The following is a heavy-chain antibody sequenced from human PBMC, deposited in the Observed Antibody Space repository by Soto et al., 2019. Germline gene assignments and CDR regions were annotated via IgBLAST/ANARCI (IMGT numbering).Heavy chain of an antibody. V-gene: IGHV1-18*04. CDR1: GYTFTSYG. J-gene: IGHJ4*02. Sequence: GSVKVSCKASGYTFTSYGISWVRQAPGQGLEWMGWISAYNGNTNYAQKLQGRVTMTTDTSTSTAYMELRSLRSDDTAVYYCARDSRLITGTIFDYWGQGXLVTVYS. CDR2: ISAYNGNT. D-gene: IGHD1-20*01. CDR3: ARDSRLITGTIFDY.